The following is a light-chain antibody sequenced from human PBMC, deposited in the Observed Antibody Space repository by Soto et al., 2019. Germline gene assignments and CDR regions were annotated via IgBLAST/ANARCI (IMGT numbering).Light chain of an antibody. CDR2: GSY. Sequence: IEVTQSPATLSMSPGESATLSCRASQYIXSKVGWYEGIPGQAPRVLIYGSYTRANGVQATFSVSGSGTEFTLSISIRHSAVYYCQQYNIWPLSFGGGTKV. CDR3: QQYNIWPLS. V-gene: IGKV3-15*01. CDR1: QYIXSK. J-gene: IGKJ4*01.